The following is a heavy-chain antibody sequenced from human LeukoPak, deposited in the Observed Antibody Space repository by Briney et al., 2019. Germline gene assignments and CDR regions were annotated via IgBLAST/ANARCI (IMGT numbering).Heavy chain of an antibody. CDR2: INHSGST. J-gene: IGHJ2*01. Sequence: SQTLSLTCTVSGVSISSGSSDWGWNRQHPKRGLEWVGYINHSGSTYYNPSLGSRVTMSVDTSKNQFSLKLSSVTAADSAVYYCARAARQGFTMIVVPFFYFDLWGRGTLVTVSS. CDR3: ARAARQGFTMIVVPFFYFDL. V-gene: IGHV4-31*03. CDR1: GVSISSGSSD. D-gene: IGHD3-22*01.